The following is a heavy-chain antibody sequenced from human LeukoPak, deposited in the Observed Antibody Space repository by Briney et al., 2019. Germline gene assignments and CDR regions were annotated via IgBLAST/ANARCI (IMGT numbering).Heavy chain of an antibody. V-gene: IGHV1-69*04. J-gene: IGHJ5*02. CDR2: IIPILGIA. CDR3: ARDQSGDSSGYPNWFDP. D-gene: IGHD3-22*01. CDR1: GGTFSSYA. Sequence: SVKVSCKASGGTFSSYAISWVRQAPGQGLEWMGRIIPILGIANYAQKFQGRVTITADKSTSTAYMELSSLRSEDTAVYYCARDQSGDSSGYPNWFDPWGQGTLVIVSS.